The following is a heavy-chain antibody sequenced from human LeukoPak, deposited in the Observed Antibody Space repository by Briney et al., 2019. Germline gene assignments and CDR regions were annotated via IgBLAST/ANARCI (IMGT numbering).Heavy chain of an antibody. CDR1: GGSTSDNY. CDR3: ARHRGSGYENFFDY. V-gene: IGHV4-59*08. Sequence: KPSETLSLTCTVPGGSTSDNYWSWIRQPPGKGLEWIGYILYSGSTNYNPSLQSRVTISVDTSKNQLSLELTSVTAADTAVYYCARHRGSGYENFFDYWGQGTLVTVSS. D-gene: IGHD3-3*01. J-gene: IGHJ4*02. CDR2: ILYSGST.